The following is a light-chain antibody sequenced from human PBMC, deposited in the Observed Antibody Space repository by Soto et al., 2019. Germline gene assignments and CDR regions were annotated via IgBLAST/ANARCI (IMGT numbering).Light chain of an antibody. Sequence: EIVLTQSPGTLSLSPGERATLSCRASQSVSSSYLAWYQQKPGQAPRLLIYGASSRATGIPDRFRGSGSGTDFTLTISRLEPEDFAVYYCQQYGSSRFGQGTKLEIK. J-gene: IGKJ2*03. CDR3: QQYGSSR. V-gene: IGKV3-20*01. CDR2: GAS. CDR1: QSVSSSY.